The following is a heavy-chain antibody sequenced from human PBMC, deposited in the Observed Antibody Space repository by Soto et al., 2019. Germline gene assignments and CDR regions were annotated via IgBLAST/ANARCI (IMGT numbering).Heavy chain of an antibody. CDR2: INPNSGGT. J-gene: IGHJ4*01. D-gene: IGHD2-2*01. Sequence: ASVKVSCKASGYTFTGYYMHWVRQAPGQGLEWMGWINPNSGGTNYAQKFQGWVTMTRDTSISTAYMELSSLRSEDTAVYYCARDRESKYCISTSCYVGPGYWGE. CDR1: GYTFTGYY. CDR3: ARDRESKYCISTSCYVGPGY. V-gene: IGHV1-2*04.